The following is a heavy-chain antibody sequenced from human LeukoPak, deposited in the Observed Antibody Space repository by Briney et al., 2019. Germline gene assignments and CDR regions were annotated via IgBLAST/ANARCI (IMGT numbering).Heavy chain of an antibody. J-gene: IGHJ4*02. CDR3: ARDSDYVDLSYYFDY. CDR2: VWYDGTKK. D-gene: IGHD4-17*01. V-gene: IGHV3-33*01. CDR1: GFTFSNYG. Sequence: PGGSLRLSSAASGFTFSNYGMHWVRQAPGKGLEWMAVVWYDGTKKYYADSVKGRFTISRDNSKNTVLLQMNSLRVEDTAVYYCARDSDYVDLSYYFDYWGRGTLVTVSS.